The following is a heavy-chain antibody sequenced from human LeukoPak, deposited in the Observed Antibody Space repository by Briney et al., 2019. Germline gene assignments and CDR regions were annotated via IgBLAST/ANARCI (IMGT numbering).Heavy chain of an antibody. J-gene: IGHJ4*02. CDR1: GYTFSSYW. V-gene: IGHV3-7*01. Sequence: PGGSLRLSCAASGYTFSSYWMSWVRQAPGKGLEWVANIKQDGSEKYYVDSVKGRFTISRDNAKNSLYLQMNSLRAEDTAVYYCARHYYDSRTWYYFDYWGQGTLVTVSS. CDR3: ARHYYDSRTWYYFDY. D-gene: IGHD3-22*01. CDR2: IKQDGSEK.